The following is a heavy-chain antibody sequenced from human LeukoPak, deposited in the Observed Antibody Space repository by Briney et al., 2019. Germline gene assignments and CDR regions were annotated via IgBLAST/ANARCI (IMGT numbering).Heavy chain of an antibody. V-gene: IGHV4-61*02. CDR1: GGSISSVSYY. CDR3: AREIYDSSGYYYRNWFDP. Sequence: SQTLSLTCTVSGGSISSVSYYWRWIRQPAGKGLEWIGRIYTSGSTNYNPSLKSRVTISVDTSNNQFSLKLSSVTAADTAVYYCAREIYDSSGYYYRNWFDPWGQGTLVTVSS. CDR2: IYTSGST. D-gene: IGHD3-22*01. J-gene: IGHJ5*02.